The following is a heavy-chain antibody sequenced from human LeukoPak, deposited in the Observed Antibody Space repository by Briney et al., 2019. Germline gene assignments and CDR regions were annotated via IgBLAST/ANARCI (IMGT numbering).Heavy chain of an antibody. J-gene: IGHJ3*02. V-gene: IGHV1-69*06. CDR1: GGTFSSYA. CDR3: ARVGPRPLYDSSGSSGAFDI. CDR2: IIPIFGAA. D-gene: IGHD3-22*01. Sequence: ASVKVSCKASGGTFSSYAISWVRQAPGQGLEWMGGIIPIFGAANYAQKFQGRVTITADKSTSTAYMELSSLRSVDTAVYYCARVGPRPLYDSSGSSGAFDIWGQGTMVTASS.